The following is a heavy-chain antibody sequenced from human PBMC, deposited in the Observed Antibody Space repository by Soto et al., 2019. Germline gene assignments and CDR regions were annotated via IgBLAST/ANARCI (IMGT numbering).Heavy chain of an antibody. CDR3: ATDIWDSGYRYGYFDY. J-gene: IGHJ4*02. CDR2: ISYDGSNK. V-gene: IGHV3-30*03. CDR1: GFTFSSYG. Sequence: GGSLRLSCAASGFTFSSYGMHWVRQAPGKGLEWVAVISYDGSNKYYADSVKGRFTISRDNSKNTLYLQMNSLRAEDTAVYYCATDIWDSGYRYGYFDYWGQGTLVTVYS. D-gene: IGHD5-18*01.